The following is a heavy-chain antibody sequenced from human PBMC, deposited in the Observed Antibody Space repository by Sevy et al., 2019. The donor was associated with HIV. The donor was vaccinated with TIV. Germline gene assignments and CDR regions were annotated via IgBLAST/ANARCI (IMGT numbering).Heavy chain of an antibody. CDR2: INHSGST. V-gene: IGHV4-34*01. D-gene: IGHD6-13*01. J-gene: IGHJ6*02. CDR3: ASRTGAAGTPFYGMDV. Sequence: SETLSLTCAVYGGSFSGYYWSWIRQPPGKGLEWIGEINHSGSTNYNPPLKSRVTISVDTSKNQFSLKLSSVTAADTAVYYCASRTGAAGTPFYGMDVWGQGTTVTVSS. CDR1: GGSFSGYY.